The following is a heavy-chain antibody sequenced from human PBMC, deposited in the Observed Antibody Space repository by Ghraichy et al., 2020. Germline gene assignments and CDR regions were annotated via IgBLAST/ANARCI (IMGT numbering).Heavy chain of an antibody. V-gene: IGHV6-1*01. Sequence: SQTLSLTCAISGDSVSSNSAAWNWIRQSPSRGLEWLGRTYYRSKWYNDYAVSVKSRISINPDTSKNQFSLQLNSVTPEDTAVYYCARDHNSPQTKVVTPGSYYYDMDVWGQGTTVTVSS. D-gene: IGHD4-23*01. CDR3: ARDHNSPQTKVVTPGSYYYDMDV. J-gene: IGHJ6*02. CDR1: GDSVSSNSAA. CDR2: TYYRSKWYN.